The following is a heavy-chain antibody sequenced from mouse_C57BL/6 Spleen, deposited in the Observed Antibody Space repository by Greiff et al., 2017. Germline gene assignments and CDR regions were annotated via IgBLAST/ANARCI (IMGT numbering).Heavy chain of an antibody. Sequence: VPLQQSGAELVKPGASVELSCKASCSTFTEYTINWVKQRSGQGLGWFGWFFPGSGSIKYNEKFKDKDTLTADKSSSTVYMELSRLTSEDSAVYFCARHGPRGYGSSFYAMDYWGQGTSVTVSS. CDR3: ARHGPRGYGSSFYAMDY. D-gene: IGHD1-1*01. J-gene: IGHJ4*01. CDR1: CSTFTEYT. CDR2: FFPGSGSI. V-gene: IGHV1-62-2*01.